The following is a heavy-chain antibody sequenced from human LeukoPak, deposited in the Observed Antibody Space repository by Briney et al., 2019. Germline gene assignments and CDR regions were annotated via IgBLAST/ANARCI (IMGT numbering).Heavy chain of an antibody. Sequence: ASVKVSCKASGYTFTGYYMHWVRQAPGQGLEWMGWINPNSGGTNYAQKFQGRVTMTRDTSISTAYLQWSSLKASDTAMYYCAITFRVAARPAAFDIWGQGTMVTVSS. CDR1: GYTFTGYY. J-gene: IGHJ3*02. CDR3: AITFRVAARPAAFDI. CDR2: INPNSGGT. D-gene: IGHD6-6*01. V-gene: IGHV1-2*02.